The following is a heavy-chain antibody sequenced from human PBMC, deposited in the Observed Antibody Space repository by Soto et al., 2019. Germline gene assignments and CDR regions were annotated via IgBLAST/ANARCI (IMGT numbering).Heavy chain of an antibody. J-gene: IGHJ4*02. V-gene: IGHV3-15*01. CDR1: GFTFRYAW. Sequence: GGSLRLSCAASGFTFRYAWMSWVRQAPGKGLEWVARIRSKSDGGTADYPAPVKGRFTISRDDSKNTLYLQMNSLKTEDTAVYYCSTETADYVSMEPYWGRGTLVTVSS. CDR3: STETADYVSMEPY. D-gene: IGHD3-16*01. CDR2: IRSKSDGGTA.